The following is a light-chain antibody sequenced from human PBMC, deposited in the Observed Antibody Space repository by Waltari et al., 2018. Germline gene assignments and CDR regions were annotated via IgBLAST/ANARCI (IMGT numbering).Light chain of an antibody. CDR1: QSVLHNY. Sequence: EIVLTQSPGTLSLSPGESATLSCRASQSVLHNYLAWYQQKPGQPPRLLIYGAYNRATGVPDRVSGSGSGTDFTLTISRLEPEDFAVYYCQQYASPPPLTFGGGAKVEIK. CDR2: GAY. CDR3: QQYASPPPLT. J-gene: IGKJ4*01. V-gene: IGKV3-20*01.